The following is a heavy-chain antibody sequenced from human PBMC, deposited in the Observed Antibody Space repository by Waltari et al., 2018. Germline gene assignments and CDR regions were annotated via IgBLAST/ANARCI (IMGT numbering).Heavy chain of an antibody. Sequence: QLQLVQSGAEVKKPGASVKVSCKASGYTFTSYDINWVRQATGQGLEWMGWMNPNSGNTGYAQKFQGRVTMTRNTSISTAYMELSSLRSEDTAVYYCARDPSGYSPSVYYYYGMDVWGQGTTVTVSS. D-gene: IGHD3-3*01. CDR2: MNPNSGNT. CDR3: ARDPSGYSPSVYYYYGMDV. V-gene: IGHV1-8*01. CDR1: GYTFTSYD. J-gene: IGHJ6*02.